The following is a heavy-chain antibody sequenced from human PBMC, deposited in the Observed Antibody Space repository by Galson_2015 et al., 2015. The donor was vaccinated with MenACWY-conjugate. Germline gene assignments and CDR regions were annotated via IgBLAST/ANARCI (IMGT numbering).Heavy chain of an antibody. D-gene: IGHD5-18*01. CDR2: VYPGDSET. J-gene: IGHJ3*02. CDR1: GYSLTSYW. Sequence: QSGAEVKKPGESLTISCKGSGYSLTSYWIGWVRQMPGKGLEWMGIVYPGDSETRYSPSFQGQVTISADKSISTAYLQWSSLKASDTAMYYCARGGFTYGDAFDIWGQGTMVTVSS. V-gene: IGHV5-51*03. CDR3: ARGGFTYGDAFDI.